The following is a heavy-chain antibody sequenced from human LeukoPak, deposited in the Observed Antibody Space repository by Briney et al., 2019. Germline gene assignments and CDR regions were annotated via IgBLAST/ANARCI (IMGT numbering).Heavy chain of an antibody. CDR1: GFTFSSYS. D-gene: IGHD4-17*01. CDR2: ISGGGSYI. V-gene: IGHV3-21*01. Sequence: GGSLRLSCSVSGFTFSSYSMNWVRHAPGKWLQWVSSISGGGSYIFYADSVEGRFSVSRDNAKNSVFLQMNSLRAEDTAVYYCARGLGDYGAFDVWGQGTRVSVAS. J-gene: IGHJ3*01. CDR3: ARGLGDYGAFDV.